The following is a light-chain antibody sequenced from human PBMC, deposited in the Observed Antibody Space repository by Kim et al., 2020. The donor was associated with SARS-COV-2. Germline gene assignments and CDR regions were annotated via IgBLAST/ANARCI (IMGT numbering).Light chain of an antibody. CDR1: SSNIGSGP. J-gene: IGLJ7*01. V-gene: IGLV1-44*01. Sequence: GQGVGISCSGSSSNIGSGPVNWYQQFPGTSPQLLIYNDNKRPSVVPDRFSGSNFGTSASLAISGLQSGDEADYYCAAWDDRLNGPVFGGGTQLTVL. CDR3: AAWDDRLNGPV. CDR2: NDN.